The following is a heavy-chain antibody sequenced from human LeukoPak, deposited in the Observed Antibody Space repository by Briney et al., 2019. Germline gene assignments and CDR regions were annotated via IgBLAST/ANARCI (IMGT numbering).Heavy chain of an antibody. D-gene: IGHD6-19*01. Sequence: SQTLSLTCTVSGGSISSGSYYWSWIRQPAGKRLEWIGRIYTSGSTNYNPSLKSRVTISVDTSKNQFSLKLSSVTAADTAVYYCARDSAGTSENFDYWGQGTLVTVSS. CDR1: GGSISSGSYY. CDR3: ARDSAGTSENFDY. V-gene: IGHV4-61*02. J-gene: IGHJ4*02. CDR2: IYTSGST.